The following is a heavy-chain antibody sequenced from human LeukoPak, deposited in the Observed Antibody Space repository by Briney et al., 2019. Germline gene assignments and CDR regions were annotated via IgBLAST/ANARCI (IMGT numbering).Heavy chain of an antibody. V-gene: IGHV4-34*01. Sequence: SETLSLTCAVYGGSFSGYYWGWIRQPPGKGLEWIGEINHSGSTNYNPSLKSRVTISVDTSKNQFSLKLSSVTAADTAVYYCARGREWLLRRVHYFDYWGQGTLVTVSS. CDR2: INHSGST. CDR3: ARGREWLLRRVHYFDY. D-gene: IGHD3-3*01. J-gene: IGHJ4*02. CDR1: GGSFSGYY.